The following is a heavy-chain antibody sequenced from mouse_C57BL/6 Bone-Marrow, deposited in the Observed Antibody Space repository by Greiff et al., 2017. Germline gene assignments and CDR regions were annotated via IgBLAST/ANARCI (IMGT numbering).Heavy chain of an antibody. CDR1: GFTFSDFY. CDR3: ARDYYSYAMDY. Sequence: EVKLMESGGGLVQSGRSLRLSCATSGFTFSDFYMEWVRQAPGKGLEWIAASRNKANDYTTEYSASVKGRFIVSRATYQSILSLQMDALRSEDTAIYYCARDYYSYAMDYWGQGTSVTVSS. CDR2: SRNKANDYTT. V-gene: IGHV7-1*01. D-gene: IGHD2-12*01. J-gene: IGHJ4*01.